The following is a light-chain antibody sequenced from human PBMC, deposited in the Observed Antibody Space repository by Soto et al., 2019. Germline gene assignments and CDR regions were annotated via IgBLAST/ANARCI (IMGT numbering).Light chain of an antibody. CDR1: SSNIRAGYD. CDR3: QSYDSSLSGSNYV. J-gene: IGLJ1*01. V-gene: IGLV1-40*01. CDR2: GNS. Sequence: QSVLTQPPSVSGAPGQRVTISCTGSSSNIRAGYDVHWYQQLPGTAPKLLIYGNSNRPSGVPDRFSGSKSGTSASLAITGLQAEDEADYYCQSYDSSLSGSNYVSGTGTKVTVL.